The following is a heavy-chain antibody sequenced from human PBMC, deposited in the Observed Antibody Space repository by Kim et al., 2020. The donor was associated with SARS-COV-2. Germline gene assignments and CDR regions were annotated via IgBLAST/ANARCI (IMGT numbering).Heavy chain of an antibody. Sequence: NIHGRVTVTKDASTNTAYMELRSLRSEDTAVYYCARDCIFGTRSPVDAFDIWGQGTLVTVSS. D-gene: IGHD1-20*01. CDR3: ARDCIFGTRSPVDAFDI. V-gene: IGHV1-18*01. J-gene: IGHJ3*02.